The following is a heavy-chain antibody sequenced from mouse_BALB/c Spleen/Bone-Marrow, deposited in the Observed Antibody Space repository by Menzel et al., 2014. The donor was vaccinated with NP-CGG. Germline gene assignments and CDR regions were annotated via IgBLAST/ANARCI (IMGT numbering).Heavy chain of an antibody. CDR2: INPSTGYT. CDR1: GYTFTNYW. D-gene: IGHD1-1*01. Sequence: QVQLQQSGAELAKPGASVKMSCKASGYTFTNYWMHWVKQRPGQGLEWIGYINPSTGYTEYNQKFKDEATLTADKSSSTAYMQLSSLTSEDSAVYYCARIYYYGRDYWGQGTTLPVSS. CDR3: ARIYYYGRDY. J-gene: IGHJ2*01. V-gene: IGHV1-7*01.